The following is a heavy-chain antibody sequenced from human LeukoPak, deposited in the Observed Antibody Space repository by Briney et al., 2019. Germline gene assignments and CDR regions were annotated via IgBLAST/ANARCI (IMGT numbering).Heavy chain of an antibody. CDR2: INHSGST. J-gene: IGHJ4*02. D-gene: IGHD6-13*01. Sequence: SETLSLTYAVYGGSFSGYYWSWIRQPPGKGLEWIGEINHSGSTNYNPSLKSRVTISVDTSKNQFSLKLSSVTAADTAVYYCARFSRRYSSSWYSSRTSYFDYWGQGTLVTVSS. V-gene: IGHV4-34*01. CDR3: ARFSRRYSSSWYSSRTSYFDY. CDR1: GGSFSGYY.